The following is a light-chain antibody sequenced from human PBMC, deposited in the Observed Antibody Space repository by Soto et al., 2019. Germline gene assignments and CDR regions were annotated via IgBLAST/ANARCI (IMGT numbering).Light chain of an antibody. Sequence: QSVLTQSPSASASLGASVKLTCTLSSGHSSYAIAWHQQQPEKGPRYLMKLNSDGSHSKGDGIPDRFSGSSSGAERYLTISSLQSEDEDDYYCQTWGPGIVVFGGGTKLTVL. CDR3: QTWGPGIVV. V-gene: IGLV4-69*01. CDR1: SGHSSYA. CDR2: LNSDGSH. J-gene: IGLJ2*01.